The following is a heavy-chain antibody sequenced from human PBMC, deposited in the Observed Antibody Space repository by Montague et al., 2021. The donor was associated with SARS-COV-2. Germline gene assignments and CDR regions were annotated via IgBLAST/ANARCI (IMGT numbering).Heavy chain of an antibody. Sequence: SLSLSCAVSGFTFSTYEMNWVRQGPGKGLEWISYIGHTGTTTYYADSVKGRFTVSRDNARNSLYLQMNSLRAEDTAVYYCARDLWGGATPLEYWGQGTLVTVSS. V-gene: IGHV3-48*03. CDR3: ARDLWGGATPLEY. D-gene: IGHD1-26*01. CDR2: IGHTGTTT. CDR1: GFTFSTYE. J-gene: IGHJ4*02.